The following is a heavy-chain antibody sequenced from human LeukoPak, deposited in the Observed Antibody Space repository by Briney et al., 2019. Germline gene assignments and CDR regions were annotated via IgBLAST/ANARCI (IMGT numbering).Heavy chain of an antibody. D-gene: IGHD3-3*01. CDR3: AKGGPAKGGYYDFWSGYYGHYCYMDV. J-gene: IGHJ6*03. Sequence: GGSLRLSCAASGFTFSSYAMSWVRQAPGKGLEWVSAISGSGGSTYYADSVKGRFTISRDNSKNTLYLQMNSLRAEDTAVYYCAKGGPAKGGYYDFWSGYYGHYCYMDVWGKGTTVTVSS. CDR2: ISGSGGST. V-gene: IGHV3-23*01. CDR1: GFTFSSYA.